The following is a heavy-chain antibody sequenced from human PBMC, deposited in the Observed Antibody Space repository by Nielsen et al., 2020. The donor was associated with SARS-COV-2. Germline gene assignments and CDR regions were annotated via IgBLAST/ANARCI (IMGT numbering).Heavy chain of an antibody. D-gene: IGHD2-21*01. J-gene: IGHJ4*02. CDR2: FCCGDRS. Sequence: SCTGSGFTFSDYSMNWVRQSPGKGLEWIGYFCCGDRSNYNPSLRSRLSISLDTSKNQFFLSLTSVTAADTAIYYCAGAPVYSSKAPDYWGQGTLVTVSS. V-gene: IGHV4-30-4*08. CDR1: GFTFSDYS. CDR3: AGAPVYSSKAPDY.